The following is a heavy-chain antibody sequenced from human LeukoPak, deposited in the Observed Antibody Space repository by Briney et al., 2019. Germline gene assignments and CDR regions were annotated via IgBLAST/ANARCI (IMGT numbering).Heavy chain of an antibody. CDR3: ATTTVGGIWHN. D-gene: IGHD3-16*01. Sequence: PSETLSLTSTVSGDSTSSYYCSWIRHPPGEGQEWIGYIYNSGTTNYNPSLKSRVTISVDTSKNQFFLKLSSVTAADTAVYYCATTTVGGIWHNWGQGTLVTVSS. CDR2: IYNSGTT. CDR1: GDSTSSYY. J-gene: IGHJ4*02. V-gene: IGHV4-59*01.